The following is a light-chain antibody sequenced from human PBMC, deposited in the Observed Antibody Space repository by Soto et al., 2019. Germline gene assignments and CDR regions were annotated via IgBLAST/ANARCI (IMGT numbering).Light chain of an antibody. CDR3: QQYDNLWT. J-gene: IGKJ1*01. V-gene: IGKV1-33*01. Sequence: DIQMTQSPSSLSASVGDRVTITCQASQDISNYLNWYQQKPGKAPKLLIYDASNLETGVPSRFSGSGSGTDFTFTISSLQPEDIATYYSQQYDNLWTFGQGTKVEIK. CDR2: DAS. CDR1: QDISNY.